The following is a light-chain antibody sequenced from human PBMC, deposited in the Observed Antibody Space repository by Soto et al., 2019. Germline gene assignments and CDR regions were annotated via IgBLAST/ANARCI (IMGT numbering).Light chain of an antibody. CDR1: QSLLHSNGYNY. J-gene: IGKJ1*01. CDR3: MQTLQTPWT. Sequence: DIVMTQAPLSLPVTPGEPASISCRSSQSLLHSNGYNYLDWHLQKPGQSPQVLIHLGSNRASGVPDRFNGSGSGTDFTLKISRVEAEDVRIYYCMQTLQTPWTFGQGTKVDIK. CDR2: LGS. V-gene: IGKV2-28*01.